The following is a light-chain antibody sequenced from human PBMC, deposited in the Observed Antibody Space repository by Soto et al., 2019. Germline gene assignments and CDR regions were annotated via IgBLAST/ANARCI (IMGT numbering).Light chain of an antibody. CDR1: QSVSSY. J-gene: IGKJ5*01. CDR3: QQRSVWPPSIT. V-gene: IGKV3-11*01. CDR2: DAS. Sequence: IVLTQPPAPLSLSPGVRAPFSCKESQSVSSYLAWYQQKPGQAPRLLIYDASNRATGIPARFSGSGSETDFTLTISSLEPEDFAVYYCQQRSVWPPSITFGQGTRLEI.